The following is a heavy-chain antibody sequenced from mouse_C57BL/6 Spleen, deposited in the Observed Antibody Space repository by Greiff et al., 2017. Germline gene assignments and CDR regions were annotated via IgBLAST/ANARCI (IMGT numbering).Heavy chain of an antibody. D-gene: IGHD2-1*01. Sequence: VQLQQSGAELVRPGSSVKLSCKASGYTFTSYWMDWVKQRPGQGLEWIGNIYPSDSETHYNQKFKDKATLTVDKSSSTAYMQLSSLTSEDSAVYYCARRNNYGNYVPFAYWGQGTLVTVSA. J-gene: IGHJ3*01. V-gene: IGHV1-61*01. CDR3: ARRNNYGNYVPFAY. CDR2: IYPSDSET. CDR1: GYTFTSYW.